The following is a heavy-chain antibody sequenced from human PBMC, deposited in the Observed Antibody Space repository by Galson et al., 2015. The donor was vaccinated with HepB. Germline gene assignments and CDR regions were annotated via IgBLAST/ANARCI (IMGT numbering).Heavy chain of an antibody. Sequence: SLRLSCAASGFTFSNAWMSWVRQAPGKGLEWVGRIKSKTDGGTTDYAAPVKGRFTISRDDSKNTLYLQMNSLKTEDTAVYYCTTEDIVDAFDIWGQGTMVNVSS. J-gene: IGHJ3*02. CDR2: IKSKTDGGTT. V-gene: IGHV3-15*01. CDR3: TTEDIVDAFDI. D-gene: IGHD2-15*01. CDR1: GFTFSNAW.